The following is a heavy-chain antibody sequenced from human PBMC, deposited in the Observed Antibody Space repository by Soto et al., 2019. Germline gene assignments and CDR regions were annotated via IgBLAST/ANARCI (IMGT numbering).Heavy chain of an antibody. D-gene: IGHD2-2*01. CDR3: ARGPGCSSLSCPYYFDY. CDR1: GGTFSSYT. CDR2: IIPILGIA. Sequence: ASVKVSCKASGGTFSSYTISWVRQAPGQGLEWMGRIIPILGIANYAQKFQGRVTITADKSTSTAYMELSSLTSEDTAVYYCARGPGCSSLSCPYYFDYWGQGTLVTVSS. V-gene: IGHV1-69*02. J-gene: IGHJ4*02.